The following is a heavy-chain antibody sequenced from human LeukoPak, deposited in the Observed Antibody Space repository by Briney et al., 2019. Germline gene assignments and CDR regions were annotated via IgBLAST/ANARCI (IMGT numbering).Heavy chain of an antibody. CDR3: ASSDSSGSR. V-gene: IGHV3-33*03. CDR1: GFTFSTYG. J-gene: IGHJ4*02. D-gene: IGHD3-22*01. CDR2: IWSDGSTK. Sequence: PGGSLRLSCAASGFTFSTYGMHWVRQAPGKGLEWVAVIWSDGSTKYYADSVKGRFTISRDNSKNTLYLQMNSLRAEDTAVYYCASSDSSGSRWGQGTLVTVSS.